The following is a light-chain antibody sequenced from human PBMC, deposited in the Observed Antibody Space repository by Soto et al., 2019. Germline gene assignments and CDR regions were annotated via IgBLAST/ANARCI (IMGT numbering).Light chain of an antibody. J-gene: IGLJ1*01. Sequence: QSALTQPASVSGSPGQSITISCTGTSSDVGGYNYVSWYQQHPGKAPKRIIYYVSNRPSGVSNRLSGSKSGNTPSLTISGRQAEDDANYYCNSYTSKSTGVFGTGTKLTVL. CDR2: YVS. CDR1: SSDVGGYNY. CDR3: NSYTSKSTGV. V-gene: IGLV2-14*01.